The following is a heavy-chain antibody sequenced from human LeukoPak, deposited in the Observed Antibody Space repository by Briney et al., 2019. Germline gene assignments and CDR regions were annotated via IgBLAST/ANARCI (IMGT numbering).Heavy chain of an antibody. Sequence: ASVKVSCKASGYSFTTHGISWVRQAPGQGLEWMGWISAYGHTKLARNLQARVTVTIDTSTTTAYMELRSLSSDDTAVYFCARETASGYLGFDFWGQGTLITVSS. CDR3: ARETASGYLGFDF. CDR2: ISAYGHT. D-gene: IGHD3-3*01. J-gene: IGHJ4*02. CDR1: GYSFTTHG. V-gene: IGHV1-18*01.